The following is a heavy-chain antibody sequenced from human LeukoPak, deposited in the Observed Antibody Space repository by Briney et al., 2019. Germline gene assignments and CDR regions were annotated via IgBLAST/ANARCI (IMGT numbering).Heavy chain of an antibody. V-gene: IGHV3-9*01. J-gene: IGHJ1*01. CDR1: GFTFDDYA. CDR2: ISWNSGSI. Sequence: GGSLRLSCAASGFTFDDYAMHWVRQAPGKGLEWVSGISWNSGSIGYADSVKGRFTISRDNAKNSLYLQMNSLRAEDTALYYCAKDNGLTVVNPEYFQHWGQGTLVTVSS. D-gene: IGHD2-15*01. CDR3: AKDNGLTVVNPEYFQH.